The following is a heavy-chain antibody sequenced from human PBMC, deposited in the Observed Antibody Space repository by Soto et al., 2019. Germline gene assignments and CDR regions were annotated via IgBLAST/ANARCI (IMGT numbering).Heavy chain of an antibody. J-gene: IGHJ6*01. Sequence: PSETLSLTCAVHGGSFSGYYCSWSRRPPGKGLEWIGEINHGVSTTYNPSLKSRVTISVDTSKDQFSLKLNSVTAADTAVYYCARGGDASGSGIDDWG. CDR2: INHGVST. V-gene: IGHV4-34*01. D-gene: IGHD3-10*01. CDR3: ARGGDASGSGIDD. CDR1: GGSFSGYY.